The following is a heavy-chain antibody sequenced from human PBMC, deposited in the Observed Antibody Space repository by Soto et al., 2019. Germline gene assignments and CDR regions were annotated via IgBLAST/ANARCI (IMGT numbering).Heavy chain of an antibody. Sequence: QLQLQESGSGLVRPSQTLSLTCAVSGGCISSGGYSWNWIRQPPGKGLEWIGYIYHSGNTLYNPSLKSRVTISVDKSKYQFSLKLSSVTAADTAVYYCARDQREGNWFDPWGQGTLVTVSS. CDR1: GGCISSGGYS. J-gene: IGHJ5*02. CDR3: ARDQREGNWFDP. V-gene: IGHV4-30-2*01. CDR2: IYHSGNT.